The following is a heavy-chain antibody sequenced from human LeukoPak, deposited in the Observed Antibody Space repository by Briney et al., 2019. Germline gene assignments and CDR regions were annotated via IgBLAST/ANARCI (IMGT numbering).Heavy chain of an antibody. CDR2: ITSNGINT. Sequence: GGSLRLSCSASGFSFSNFPMHWVRQAPGKGLQYVAAITSNGINTFYADSVEGRFTISRDNSKNTLYLQLSSLRAEDTAVYYCVKRAGDLAVVGYDSWGQGTLVTVSS. D-gene: IGHD6-13*01. J-gene: IGHJ5*02. CDR1: GFSFSNFP. CDR3: VKRAGDLAVVGYDS. V-gene: IGHV3-64D*06.